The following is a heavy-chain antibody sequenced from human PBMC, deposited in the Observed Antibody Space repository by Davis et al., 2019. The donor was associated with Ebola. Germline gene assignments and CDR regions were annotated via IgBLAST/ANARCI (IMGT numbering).Heavy chain of an antibody. CDR3: ARRLSSGGWYLVDY. V-gene: IGHV1-2*02. J-gene: IGHJ4*02. Sequence: ASVKVSCKASGYTFTGYYMHWVRQAPGQGLEWMGWINPNSGGTNYAQKFQGRVTMTRDTSISTAYMELSRLRSDDTAVYYCARRLSSGGWYLVDYWGQGTLVTVSS. D-gene: IGHD6-19*01. CDR1: GYTFTGYY. CDR2: INPNSGGT.